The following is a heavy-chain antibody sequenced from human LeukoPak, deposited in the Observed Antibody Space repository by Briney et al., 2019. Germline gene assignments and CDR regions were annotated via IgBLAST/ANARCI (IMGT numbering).Heavy chain of an antibody. V-gene: IGHV1-2*02. CDR1: GYSFSDYY. CDR2: INPNSGGT. Sequence: GASVKVSCKTSGYSFSDYYMHWVRQAPGQGLEWMGWINPNSGGTNSAQKFQGRVTITRDTSITTVYMEVNWLTSDDTATYYCARADRLDGGPYLIGPWGQGTLVTVSS. D-gene: IGHD2-21*01. CDR3: ARADRLDGGPYLIGP. J-gene: IGHJ5*02.